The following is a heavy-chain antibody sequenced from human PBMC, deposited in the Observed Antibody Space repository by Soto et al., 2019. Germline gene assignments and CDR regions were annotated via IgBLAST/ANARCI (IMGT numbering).Heavy chain of an antibody. D-gene: IGHD6-13*01. CDR1: GFTVSSAY. CDR3: ARGSFAPFDY. CDR2: IYSGGST. Sequence: EVQLVETGGGLIQPGGSLRLSCAASGFTVSSAYMSWVRQAPGKGLEWVSVIYSGGSTYYADSLKGRFTISRDNSKNTLNLQMNSLRAEDTAVYYCARGSFAPFDYWGQGTMVTVSS. V-gene: IGHV3-53*02. J-gene: IGHJ4*02.